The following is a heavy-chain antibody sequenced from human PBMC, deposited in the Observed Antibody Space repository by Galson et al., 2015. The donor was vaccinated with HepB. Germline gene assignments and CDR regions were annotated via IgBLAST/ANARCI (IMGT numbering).Heavy chain of an antibody. CDR2: INPSGGST. J-gene: IGHJ6*02. D-gene: IGHD6-19*01. Sequence: SVKVSCKAPGYTFTSYYMHWVRQAPGQGLEWMGIINPSGGSTSYAQKFQGRVTMTRDTSTSTVYMELSSLRSEDTAVYYCARDEQWPNYYYYGMDVWGQGTTVTVSS. V-gene: IGHV1-46*01. CDR1: GYTFTSYY. CDR3: ARDEQWPNYYYYGMDV.